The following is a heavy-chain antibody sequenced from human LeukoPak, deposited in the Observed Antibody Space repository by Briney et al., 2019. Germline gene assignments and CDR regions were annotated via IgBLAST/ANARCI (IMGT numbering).Heavy chain of an antibody. CDR2: IYYSGST. CDR1: GGPISSSSYY. Sequence: SETLSLTCTVSGGPISSSSYYWGWIRQPPGKGLEWIGSIYYSGSTYYNPSLKSRVTISVDTSKNQFSLKLSSVTAADTAVYYCARREIAADDLYYFDYWGQGTLVTVSS. J-gene: IGHJ4*02. V-gene: IGHV4-39*01. CDR3: ARREIAADDLYYFDY. D-gene: IGHD6-13*01.